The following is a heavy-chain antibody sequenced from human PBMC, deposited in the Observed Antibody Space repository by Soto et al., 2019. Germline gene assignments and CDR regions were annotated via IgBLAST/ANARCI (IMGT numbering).Heavy chain of an antibody. CDR1: GFSFTSYS. D-gene: IGHD4-17*01. CDR3: ARWIDNGYFDY. V-gene: IGHV1-3*01. Sequence: QGQLGQSGAEVKKPGASVKVSCGTSGFSFTSYSFHWVRQAPAQGLQWMGWINAGRGKTKYSQQFQGRVTFTWDTSANTVYMELSRMTSEDTSVFYCARWIDNGYFDYWGQGTLVTVSA. J-gene: IGHJ4*02. CDR2: INAGRGKT.